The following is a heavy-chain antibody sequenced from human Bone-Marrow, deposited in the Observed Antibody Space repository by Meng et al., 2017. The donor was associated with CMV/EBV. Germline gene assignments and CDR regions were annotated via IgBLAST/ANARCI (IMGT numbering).Heavy chain of an antibody. CDR3: ARGGWFDP. J-gene: IGHJ5*02. V-gene: IGHV4-39*07. Sequence: LHLQGPGPGWVNPPESSPLPCPVSGGSISSSSYYWGWIRQPPGKGLEWIGSIYYSGSTYYNPSLKSRVTISVDTSKNQFSLKLSSVTAADTAVYYCARGGWFDPWGQGTLVTVSS. CDR1: GGSISSSSYY. CDR2: IYYSGST.